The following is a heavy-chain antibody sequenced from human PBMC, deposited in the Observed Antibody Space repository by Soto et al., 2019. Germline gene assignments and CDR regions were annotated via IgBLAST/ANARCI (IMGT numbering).Heavy chain of an antibody. CDR2: MYHGGTT. CDR3: ARRGVRAAGTDWFDP. J-gene: IGHJ5*02. V-gene: IGHV4-39*01. CDR1: GGSISSGSYY. D-gene: IGHD6-13*01. Sequence: QLQLQESGPGVVKPSETLSLTCSVSGGSISSGSYYWGWIRQTPGRGLEWIASMYHGGTTYSNPLLKGRVTLSVDTDKNQFSLRLASVTAGCTAGYYCARRGVRAAGTDWFDPLGQGNLVTGSS.